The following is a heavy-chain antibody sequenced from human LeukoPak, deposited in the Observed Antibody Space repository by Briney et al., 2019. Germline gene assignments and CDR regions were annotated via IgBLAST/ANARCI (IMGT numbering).Heavy chain of an antibody. CDR3: ARGYNWNYEMPLGDY. CDR1: GYTFTGYY. Sequence: ASVKVSCKASGYTFTGYYMHWVRQAPGQGLEWMGWINPNSGGTNYAQKFQGRVTMTRDTSISTAYMELSRLRSDDTAVYYCARGYNWNYEMPLGDYWGQGTLVTVSS. V-gene: IGHV1-2*02. D-gene: IGHD1-7*01. J-gene: IGHJ4*02. CDR2: INPNSGGT.